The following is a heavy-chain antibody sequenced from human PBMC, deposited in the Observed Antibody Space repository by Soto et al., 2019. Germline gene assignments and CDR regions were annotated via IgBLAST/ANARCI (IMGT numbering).Heavy chain of an antibody. V-gene: IGHV1-69*13. Sequence: SVKVACKASGGTFSSYAISWVRQAPGQGLEWMGGIIPIFGTANYAQKFQGRVTITADESTSTAYMELSSLRSEDTAVYYCALGIVVVPAAIPQNWFDPWGQGTLVTVSS. CDR3: ALGIVVVPAAIPQNWFDP. J-gene: IGHJ5*02. D-gene: IGHD2-2*02. CDR2: IIPIFGTA. CDR1: GGTFSSYA.